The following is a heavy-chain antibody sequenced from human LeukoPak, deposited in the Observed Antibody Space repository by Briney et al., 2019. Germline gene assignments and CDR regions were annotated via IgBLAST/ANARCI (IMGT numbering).Heavy chain of an antibody. J-gene: IGHJ4*02. D-gene: IGHD6-13*01. CDR1: GFTFSSYA. CDR2: ISGSGGST. V-gene: IGHV3-23*01. CDR3: AKLVIAAAGTIDY. Sequence: GGSLRLSCAASGFTFSSYAMSWVRQAPGKGLEWVSAISGSGGSTYSAASVKGRFTISRDNSKNTLYLQMNSLRAEDTAVYYCAKLVIAAAGTIDYWGQGTLVTVSS.